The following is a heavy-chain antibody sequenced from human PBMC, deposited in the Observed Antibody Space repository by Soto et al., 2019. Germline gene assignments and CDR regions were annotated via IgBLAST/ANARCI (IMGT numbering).Heavy chain of an antibody. D-gene: IGHD3-10*01. V-gene: IGHV3-7*01. CDR2: IKQDGSEE. CDR1: GFTFSSYW. J-gene: IGHJ6*02. Sequence: EVQLVESEGGLVQPGGSLRLSCVDSGFTFSSYWMSWVSQAPVKGLEWVGNIKQDGSEENYVDSVKGRFTISRDNAKNSMYLQMNSLRAEDTAVYYCARIASSGRGWDVWGQGTTVVVSS. CDR3: ARIASSGRGWDV.